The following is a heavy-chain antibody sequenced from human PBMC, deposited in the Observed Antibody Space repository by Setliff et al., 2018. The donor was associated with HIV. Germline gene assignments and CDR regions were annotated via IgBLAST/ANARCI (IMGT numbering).Heavy chain of an antibody. D-gene: IGHD6-19*01. Sequence: ASVKVSCKAFGYTFTSYGINWVRQAPGQGLEWMGWISTHSVYSVNKNYAQKLQGRVTLTTDTSTSTVYLELSRLTSDDTAVYFCARDPELKQWLVRSPSFYFDYWGQGTLVTVSS. CDR1: GYTFTSYG. CDR3: ARDPELKQWLVRSPSFYFDY. J-gene: IGHJ4*02. V-gene: IGHV1-18*01. CDR2: ISTHSVYSVNK.